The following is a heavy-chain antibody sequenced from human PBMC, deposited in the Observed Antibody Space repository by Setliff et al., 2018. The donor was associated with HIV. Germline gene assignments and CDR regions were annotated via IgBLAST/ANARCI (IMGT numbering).Heavy chain of an antibody. CDR2: INHSGTT. Sequence: SETLSLTCAVYGVSFSDYYWGWIRQPPGKGLEWIGEINHSGTTNYNPSLKSRVTISVDTSKKQFSLKLNSVTAADTAVYYCARGGLGDGYNRDSWGKGTTVTVSS. CDR3: ARGGLGDGYNRDS. J-gene: IGHJ6*04. D-gene: IGHD5-12*01. V-gene: IGHV4-34*01. CDR1: GVSFSDYY.